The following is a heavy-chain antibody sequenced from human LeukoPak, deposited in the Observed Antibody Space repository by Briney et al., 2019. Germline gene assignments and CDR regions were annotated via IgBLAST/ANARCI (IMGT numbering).Heavy chain of an antibody. CDR3: ARARPRYCSSTSCYFRTDYDY. Sequence: KPSETLSLTCTVSGGSISSSSYYWGWIRQPPGKGLEWIGEINHSGSTNYNPSLKSRVTISVDTSKNQFSLKLSSVTAADTAVYYCARARPRYCSSTSCYFRTDYDYWGQGTLVTVSS. CDR1: GGSISSSSYY. D-gene: IGHD2-2*01. J-gene: IGHJ4*02. V-gene: IGHV4-39*07. CDR2: INHSGST.